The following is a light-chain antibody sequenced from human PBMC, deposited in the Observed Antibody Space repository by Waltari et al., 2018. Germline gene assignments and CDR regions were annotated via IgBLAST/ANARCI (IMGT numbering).Light chain of an antibody. CDR3: ATWDDSLSGPV. V-gene: IGLV1-47*01. CDR2: SNN. Sequence: QSVLTQPPSASGTPGQRVTIPCCGSGSNSGSSYVHGYQHLRGTAPKLLIDSNNQWPSGVPDRFSGSNPGTSPSLAISGLRSEDEADDYCATWDDSLSGPVFGGGTKLTVL. CDR1: GSNSGSSY. J-gene: IGLJ3*02.